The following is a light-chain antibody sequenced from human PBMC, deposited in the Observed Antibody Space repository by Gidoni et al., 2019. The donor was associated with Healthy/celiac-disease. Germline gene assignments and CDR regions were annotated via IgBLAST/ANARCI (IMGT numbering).Light chain of an antibody. CDR1: SLRSYY. CDR3: NSRDSSGNHPSV. V-gene: IGLV3-19*01. CDR2: GKN. J-gene: IGLJ2*01. Sequence: SSELTQDPAVSVALGQTVRITCQGDSLRSYYASWYQQKPGQAPVLVIYGKNNRPSGIPDRFPGSSSGNTASLTITGAQAEDEADYYCNSRDSSGNHPSVFGGGTKLTVL.